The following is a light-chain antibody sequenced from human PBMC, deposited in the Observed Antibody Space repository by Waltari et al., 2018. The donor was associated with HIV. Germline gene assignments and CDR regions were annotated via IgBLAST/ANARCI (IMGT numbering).Light chain of an antibody. CDR3: QQATTFPHT. V-gene: IGKV1-12*01. CDR2: EAS. J-gene: IGKJ2*01. Sequence: IQMTQSPSYVSESVGGGVSISSRASQNIGRSLAWYQLKPGKAPKLVVYEASRLNDGVPARFHGTGSRSNFTLDINNLQSEDFATYVCQQATTFPHTFG. CDR1: QNIGRS.